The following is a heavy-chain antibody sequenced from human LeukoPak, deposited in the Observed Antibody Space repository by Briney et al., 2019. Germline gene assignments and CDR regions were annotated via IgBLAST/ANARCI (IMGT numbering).Heavy chain of an antibody. CDR2: INPNSGGT. J-gene: IGHJ4*02. Sequence: ASVKVSCKASGYTFTGYYMHWVRQAPGQGLGWMGWINPNSGGTNYAQKFQGRVTMTRDTSISTAYMELSRLRSDDTAVHYCARASSDFWSGYSSAIDYWGQGTLVTVSS. V-gene: IGHV1-2*02. D-gene: IGHD3-3*01. CDR3: ARASSDFWSGYSSAIDY. CDR1: GYTFTGYY.